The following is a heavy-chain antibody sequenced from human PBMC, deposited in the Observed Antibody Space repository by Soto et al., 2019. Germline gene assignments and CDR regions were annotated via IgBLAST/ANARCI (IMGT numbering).Heavy chain of an antibody. CDR3: ARVPALFELAPLDY. CDR2: ISYSGST. V-gene: IGHV4-59*01. D-gene: IGHD2-8*02. CDR1: GGSISSYS. Sequence: PSETLSLTCTVSGGSISSYSWTWIRQPPGKGLEWIGYISYSGSTNYNPSLKSRVTISLDTSKNHFSLKLTSVTAADTAVYYCARVPALFELAPLDYWGQGTLVTV. J-gene: IGHJ4*02.